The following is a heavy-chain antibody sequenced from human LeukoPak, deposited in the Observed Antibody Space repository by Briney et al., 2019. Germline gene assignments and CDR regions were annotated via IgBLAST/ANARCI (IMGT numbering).Heavy chain of an antibody. CDR3: ASRPYSSGWYQDYYYGMDV. CDR1: GYTFTSYY. D-gene: IGHD6-19*01. CDR2: INPSGGST. Sequence: ASVKVSCKASGYTFTSYYMHWVRQAPGQGLEWMGIINPSGGSTSYAQKFQGRVTMTRDTSTSTVYMELSSLRSEDTAVYYCASRPYSSGWYQDYYYGMDVWGQGTTVTVSS. J-gene: IGHJ6*02. V-gene: IGHV1-46*01.